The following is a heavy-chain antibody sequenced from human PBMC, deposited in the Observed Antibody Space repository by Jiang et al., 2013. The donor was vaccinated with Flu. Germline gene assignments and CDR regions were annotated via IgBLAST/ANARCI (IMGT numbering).Heavy chain of an antibody. CDR2: ISSSGSYT. CDR3: ARRYCSGGSCYPMTFDY. CDR1: GFTFSDYY. Sequence: TSGFTFSDYYMNWIRQXPGKGLEWVSYISSSGSYTNYADSVKGRFTISRDNAKNSLYLLMNSLRAEDTAVYYCARRYCSGGSCYPMTFDYWGQGTLVTVSS. J-gene: IGHJ4*02. D-gene: IGHD2-15*01. V-gene: IGHV3-11*06.